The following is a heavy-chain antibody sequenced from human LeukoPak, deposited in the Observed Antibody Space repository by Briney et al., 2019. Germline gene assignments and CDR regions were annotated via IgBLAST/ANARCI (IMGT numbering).Heavy chain of an antibody. CDR1: GFTFSSYW. J-gene: IGHJ4*02. D-gene: IGHD5-12*01. Sequence: GGSLRLSCAASGFTFSSYWMSWVRQAPGKGLEWVANIKQDGSEKYYVDPVKGRFTISRDNAKNSLYLQMNSLRAEDTAVYYCARELGYSGYDFGGFDYWGQGTLVTVSS. CDR3: ARELGYSGYDFGGFDY. CDR2: IKQDGSEK. V-gene: IGHV3-7*01.